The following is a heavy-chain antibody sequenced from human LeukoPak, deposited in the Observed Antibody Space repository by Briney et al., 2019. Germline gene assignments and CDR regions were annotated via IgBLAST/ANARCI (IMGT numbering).Heavy chain of an antibody. D-gene: IGHD3-22*01. CDR3: AKSGYYDSSGYHPDDY. CDR1: GLTFSSDG. CDR2: TWYDGSNK. Sequence: PGGSLRLSCAASGLTFSSDGMHWVRQAPGKGLEWVAATWYDGSNKYYADSVKGRFAISRDNSKNTLYLQMNSLRAEDTAVYYCAKSGYYDSSGYHPDDYWGQGTLVTVSS. J-gene: IGHJ4*02. V-gene: IGHV3-30*02.